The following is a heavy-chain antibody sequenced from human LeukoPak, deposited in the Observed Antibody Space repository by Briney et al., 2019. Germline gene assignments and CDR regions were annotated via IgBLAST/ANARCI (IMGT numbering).Heavy chain of an antibody. CDR3: ARWELQTDGGFDY. D-gene: IGHD1-26*01. CDR1: GASISSYY. CDR2: INHSGST. Sequence: SETLSLTCTVSGASISSYYWSWIRQPPGKGLEWIGEINHSGSTNYNPSLKSRVTISVDTSKNQFSLKLSSVTAADTAVYYCARWELQTDGGFDYWGQGTLVTVSS. J-gene: IGHJ4*02. V-gene: IGHV4-34*01.